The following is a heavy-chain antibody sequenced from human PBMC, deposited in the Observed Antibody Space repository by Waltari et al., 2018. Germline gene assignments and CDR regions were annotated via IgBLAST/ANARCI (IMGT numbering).Heavy chain of an antibody. CDR3: ARDFRNGASDI. V-gene: IGHV3-11*04. CDR2: ISGSGTIM. D-gene: IGHD1-1*01. CDR1: GLRLGAFY. Sequence: QVQLVESGGGLVKPGESLRLSCTASGLRLGAFYMTLIRQAPGKGLEWISYISGSGTIMYNADSVKGRFAVSRDNARDSLYLQMDSLRPDDTAVYYCARDFRNGASDIWGRGTMVTVAS. J-gene: IGHJ3*02.